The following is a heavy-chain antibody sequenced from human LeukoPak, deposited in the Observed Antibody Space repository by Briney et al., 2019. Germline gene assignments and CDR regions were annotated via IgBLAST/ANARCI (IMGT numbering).Heavy chain of an antibody. CDR3: ARLIAVADNWFDP. V-gene: IGHV5-10-1*01. D-gene: IGHD6-13*01. Sequence: GESLKISCKGSGYSFSSYWITWVRQMPGKGLEWMGRIDPADSYTNYSPSFQGHVTISADKSISTAYLQWSSLEASDTAMYYCARLIAVADNWFDPWGQGTLVTVSS. CDR1: GYSFSSYW. CDR2: IDPADSYT. J-gene: IGHJ5*02.